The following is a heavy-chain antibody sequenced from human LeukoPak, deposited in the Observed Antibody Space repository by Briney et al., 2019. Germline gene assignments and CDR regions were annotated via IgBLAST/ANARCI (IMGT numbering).Heavy chain of an antibody. V-gene: IGHV3-9*01. CDR2: ISWNSGSI. CDR3: AKEGIGLYSSGSPT. CDR1: GFTFDDYA. Sequence: GGSLRLSCAASGFTFDDYAMHWVRQAPGKGLEWVSGISWNSGSIGYADSVKGRFTISRDNAKNSLYLQMNSLRAEDTVLYYCAKEGIGLYSSGSPTWGQGTVVTVSS. J-gene: IGHJ5*02. D-gene: IGHD6-25*01.